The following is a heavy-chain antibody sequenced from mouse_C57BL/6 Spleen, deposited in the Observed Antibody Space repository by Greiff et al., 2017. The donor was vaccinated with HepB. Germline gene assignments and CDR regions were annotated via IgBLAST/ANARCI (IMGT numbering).Heavy chain of an antibody. Sequence: EVMLVESGGGLVKPGGSLKLSCAASGFTFSSYTMSWVRQTPEKRLEWVATISGGGGNTYYPDSVKGRFTISRDNAKNTQYLQMSSLRSEDTALYYCARPNYYSNDLYYYAMDYWGQGTSVTVSS. J-gene: IGHJ4*01. V-gene: IGHV5-9*01. CDR1: GFTFSSYT. D-gene: IGHD2-5*01. CDR2: ISGGGGNT. CDR3: ARPNYYSNDLYYYAMDY.